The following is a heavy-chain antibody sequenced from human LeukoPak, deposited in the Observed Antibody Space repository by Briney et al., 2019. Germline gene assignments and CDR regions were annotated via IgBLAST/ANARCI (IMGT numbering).Heavy chain of an antibody. CDR1: GFTFTNSW. Sequence: PGGSLRLSCAASGFTFTNSWMAWVRQAPGEGLEGVVNIKQDGSTKHYRDSLEGRFTISRDNTKHSLYLQMNSLRADDTAVYYCARDTDGSLDYWGQGILVTVAS. CDR2: IKQDGSTK. V-gene: IGHV3-7*01. CDR3: ARDTDGSLDY. D-gene: IGHD1-26*01. J-gene: IGHJ4*02.